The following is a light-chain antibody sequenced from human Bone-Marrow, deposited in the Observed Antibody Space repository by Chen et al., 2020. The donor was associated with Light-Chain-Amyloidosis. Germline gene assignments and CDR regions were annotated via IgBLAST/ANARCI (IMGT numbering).Light chain of an antibody. CDR1: QTISSNY. CDR2: GSS. J-gene: IGKJ4*01. Sequence: EIVLTQSPGTLSLSPGEGANLSCRASQTISSNYLTWYQQKFGKAPRLLIYGSSSRATGIPDRFTGSGSVTDFTRTINRLEPEDFAMYYCQQYGTSPLPFGGGTKVEIK. CDR3: QQYGTSPLP. V-gene: IGKV3-20*01.